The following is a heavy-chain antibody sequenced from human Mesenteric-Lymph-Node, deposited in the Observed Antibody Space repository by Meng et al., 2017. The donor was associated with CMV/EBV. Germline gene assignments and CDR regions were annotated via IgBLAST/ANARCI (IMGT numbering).Heavy chain of an antibody. J-gene: IGHJ1*01. CDR2: IKDNVNT. V-gene: IGHV4-34*01. CDR1: GVYLICNC. Sequence: QLPLLQLHAGVVKPSESLALTCSVCGVYLICNCWIWIRQSPGQGLEWVMEIKDNVNTNYSPSHKRPVILSIHTSNSQFSMQLSSVIASDTAVYYCARGPMVVRFLGNGYLQYWGQGTLVTVSS. CDR3: ARGPMVVRFLGNGYLQY. D-gene: IGHD3-3*01.